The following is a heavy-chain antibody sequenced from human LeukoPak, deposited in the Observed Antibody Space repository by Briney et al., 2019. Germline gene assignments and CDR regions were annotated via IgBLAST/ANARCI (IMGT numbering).Heavy chain of an antibody. CDR1: GFTLSSIW. Sequence: GGSLSFTGAASGFTLSSIWLSWARKPPGKGLGWVANIKKDESEKYYVDSVKGRFTISRDNAKNSLYLQMNSLRAEDTAVYYCARGSHDSSGYYRLAEYFQHWGQGTLVTVSS. D-gene: IGHD3-22*01. CDR3: ARGSHDSSGYYRLAEYFQH. V-gene: IGHV3-7*01. CDR2: IKKDESEK. J-gene: IGHJ1*01.